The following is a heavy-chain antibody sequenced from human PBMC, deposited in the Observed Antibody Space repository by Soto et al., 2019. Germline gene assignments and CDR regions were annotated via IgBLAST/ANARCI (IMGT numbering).Heavy chain of an antibody. J-gene: IGHJ4*02. CDR1: GFDFTNSW. D-gene: IGHD5-18*01. V-gene: IGHV3-74*01. CDR3: TRDQRYSSAV. Sequence: EVQLVESGGGLVQPGGSLRLSCAASGFDFTNSWMHWVRQAPGKGLVWVSHVNSDGSITTYADSVKGRFTISRDNAKNTVYLQMYSLRVEDTAVYYCTRDQRYSSAVWGQGTLVTVSS. CDR2: VNSDGSIT.